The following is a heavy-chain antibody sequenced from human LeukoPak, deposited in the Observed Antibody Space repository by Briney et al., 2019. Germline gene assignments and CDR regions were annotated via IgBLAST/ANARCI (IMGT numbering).Heavy chain of an antibody. CDR3: ARPADQWLGANAFDI. J-gene: IGHJ3*02. V-gene: IGHV1-69*04. Sequence: VASVKVSCKASGGTFSSYAISWVRQAPGQGLEWMGRIIPILGIANYAQKFQGRVTITADKSTSTAYMELSSLRSEDTAVYYCARPADQWLGANAFDIWGQGTMVTVSS. CDR1: GGTFSSYA. D-gene: IGHD6-19*01. CDR2: IIPILGIA.